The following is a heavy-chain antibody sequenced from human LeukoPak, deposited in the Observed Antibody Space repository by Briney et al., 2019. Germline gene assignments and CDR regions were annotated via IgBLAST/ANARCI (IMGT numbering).Heavy chain of an antibody. CDR3: ARIRRSSTSSPYYFDY. D-gene: IGHD6-6*01. Sequence: SGPTLVNPTETLTLTCTVSEFSLSNTRIGGSWIRQPPGKALEWLAHIFSNDEKSYKTSLKSRLTISKDTSKSQVVLTMTNMGSVDTATYYCARIRRSSTSSPYYFDYWGQGTLVTVSS. CDR1: EFSLSNTRIG. V-gene: IGHV2-26*01. J-gene: IGHJ4*02. CDR2: IFSNDEK.